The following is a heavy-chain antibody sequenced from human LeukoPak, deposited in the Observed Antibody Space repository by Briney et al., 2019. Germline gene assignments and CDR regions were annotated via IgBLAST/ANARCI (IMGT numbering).Heavy chain of an antibody. CDR2: FDPEDGET. D-gene: IGHD3-10*01. CDR1: GYTFTGYY. V-gene: IGHV1-24*01. Sequence: ASVKVSCKASGYTFTGYYMHWVRQAPGKGLEWMGGFDPEDGETIYAQKFQGRVTMTEDTSTDTAYMELSSLRSEDTAVYYCATGALWDYYGSGSYPTDYWGQGTLVTVSS. J-gene: IGHJ4*02. CDR3: ATGALWDYYGSGSYPTDY.